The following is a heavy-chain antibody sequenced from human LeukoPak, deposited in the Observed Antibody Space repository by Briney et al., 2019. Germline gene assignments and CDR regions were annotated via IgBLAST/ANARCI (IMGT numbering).Heavy chain of an antibody. CDR2: INPKNGAT. Sequence: ASVKVSCKASGYTFTGYYIHWVRQAPGQGLEWMGWINPKNGATHYAQNFLGRVTMTRDTSISTAYMELSRLTSDDTAVYYCARGPIAARFVWFDPWGQGTLVTVSS. CDR3: ARGPIAARFVWFDP. CDR1: GYTFTGYY. D-gene: IGHD6-6*01. J-gene: IGHJ5*02. V-gene: IGHV1-2*02.